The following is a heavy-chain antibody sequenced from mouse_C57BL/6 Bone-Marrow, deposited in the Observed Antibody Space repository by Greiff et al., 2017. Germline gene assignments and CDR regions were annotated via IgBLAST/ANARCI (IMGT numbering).Heavy chain of an antibody. V-gene: IGHV1-26*01. Sequence: EVQLQQSGPELVKPGASVKISCKASGYTFTDYYLHWVKQSHGKSLEWIGDIDPNNGGTSYNQKFKGKATLTVDKSSSTAYMELRSLTSEDSAVYYCARRDYYYGSSFYFDYWGQGTTLTVSS. CDR2: IDPNNGGT. CDR3: ARRDYYYGSSFYFDY. D-gene: IGHD1-1*01. J-gene: IGHJ2*01. CDR1: GYTFTDYY.